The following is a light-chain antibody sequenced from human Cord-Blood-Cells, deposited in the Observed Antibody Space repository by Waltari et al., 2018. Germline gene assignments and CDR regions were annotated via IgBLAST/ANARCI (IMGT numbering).Light chain of an antibody. Sequence: QSALTQPPSASGSPGQSVTISCTGTSSDVGGYNYVSWYQQHPGKAPKLMLYEVSKRPSGVPDRVSGSKSGNTASLTVSGLQAEDEADYYCSSYAGSNYVFGTGTKVTVL. CDR3: SSYAGSNYV. V-gene: IGLV2-8*01. CDR2: EVS. J-gene: IGLJ1*01. CDR1: SSDVGGYNY.